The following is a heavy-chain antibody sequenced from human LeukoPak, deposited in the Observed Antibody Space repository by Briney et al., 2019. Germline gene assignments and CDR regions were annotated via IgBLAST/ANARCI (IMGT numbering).Heavy chain of an antibody. CDR1: GYSFTAYF. CDR2: INPNSDGT. V-gene: IGHV1-2*02. CDR3: ARVSRFFDWLPPFVY. D-gene: IGHD3-9*01. J-gene: IGHJ4*02. Sequence: ASVKVSCKASGYSFTAYFVRWVRQAPGQGLEWMGWINPNSDGTNYAQNFQGRVTMTADPSISTAYMELSRLSSDDTAVYYCARVSRFFDWLPPFVYWGQGTLVTVSS.